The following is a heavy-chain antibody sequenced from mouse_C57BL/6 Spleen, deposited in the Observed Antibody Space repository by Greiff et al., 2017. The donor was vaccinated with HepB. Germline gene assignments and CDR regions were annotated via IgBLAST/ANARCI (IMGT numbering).Heavy chain of an antibody. D-gene: IGHD1-2*01. CDR1: GFNIKDDY. Sequence: VQLQQSGAELVRPGASVKLSCTASGFNIKDDYMHWVKQRPEQGLEWIGWIDPENGDTEDASKFQGKATITADTSSNTAYLQLSSLTSEDTAVYYCTTWNGSAWFAYWGQGTLVTVSA. V-gene: IGHV14-4*01. CDR2: IDPENGDT. CDR3: TTWNGSAWFAY. J-gene: IGHJ3*01.